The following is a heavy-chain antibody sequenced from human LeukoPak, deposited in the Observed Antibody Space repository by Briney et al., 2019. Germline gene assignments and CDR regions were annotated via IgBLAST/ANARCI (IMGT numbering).Heavy chain of an antibody. J-gene: IGHJ4*02. V-gene: IGHV3-23*01. CDR3: AKDPDGSGRYYDY. D-gene: IGHD3-10*01. CDR1: GFTFSSYA. Sequence: GGSLRLSCAASGFTFSSYAMSWVRQAPVKGLEWVSAISGSGGSTYYADSVKGRFTISRDNSKNTLYLQMNSLRAEDTAVYYCAKDPDGSGRYYDYWGQGTLVTVSS. CDR2: ISGSGGST.